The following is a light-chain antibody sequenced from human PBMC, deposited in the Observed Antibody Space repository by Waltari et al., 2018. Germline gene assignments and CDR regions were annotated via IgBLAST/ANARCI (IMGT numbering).Light chain of an antibody. V-gene: IGLV2-8*01. Sequence: QSALTQPPSASASPGQSVTISCTGTSTDVGGYDYVSWYQHHPGRAPQLLIFEVYKRPSGVPDCFSGSKSGNTASLTVSGLQVDDEADYYCLSYAGSNTFTFGGGTKVTVL. CDR3: LSYAGSNTFT. CDR2: EVY. CDR1: STDVGGYDY. J-gene: IGLJ2*01.